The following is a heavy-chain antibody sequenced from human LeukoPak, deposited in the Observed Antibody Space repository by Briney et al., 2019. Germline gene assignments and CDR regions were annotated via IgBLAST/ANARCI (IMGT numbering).Heavy chain of an antibody. CDR3: ATEGTIAVAGSFDY. V-gene: IGHV1-24*01. CDR1: GYTLTELS. D-gene: IGHD6-19*01. Sequence: ASVKVSCKVSGYTLTELSMHWVRQAPGKGLEWMGGFDPEDGETIYAQKFQGRVTMTEDTSTDTAYMELSSLRSEDTAVYCCATEGTIAVAGSFDYWGQGTLVTVSS. J-gene: IGHJ4*02. CDR2: FDPEDGET.